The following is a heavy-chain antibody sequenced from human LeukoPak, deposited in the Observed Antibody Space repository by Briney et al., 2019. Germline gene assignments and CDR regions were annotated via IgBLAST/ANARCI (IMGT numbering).Heavy chain of an antibody. Sequence: SETLSLTCTVSGGSISSYYWSWIRQPPGKGLEWIGRIYTSGSTNYNPSLKSRVTISVDTSKDQFSLKLSSVTAADTAVYYCARSSSSGWGFRFDPWGQGTLVTVSS. V-gene: IGHV4-4*07. J-gene: IGHJ5*02. CDR2: IYTSGST. CDR1: GGSISSYY. CDR3: ARSSSSGWGFRFDP. D-gene: IGHD6-19*01.